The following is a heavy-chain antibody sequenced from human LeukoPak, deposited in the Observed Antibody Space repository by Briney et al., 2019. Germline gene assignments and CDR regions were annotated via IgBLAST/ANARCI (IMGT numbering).Heavy chain of an antibody. CDR1: GGTLSSYT. D-gene: IGHD3-22*01. Sequence: AVKVSCKASGGTLSSYTICWVRQAPGQGLEWVGRIIPILGIANFAQKFQGRVTITADKSTSTAYMELSSLRSEDTAVYYCARTSDYDSSGYYYGWGQGTLVTVSS. V-gene: IGHV1-69*02. CDR2: IIPILGIA. CDR3: ARTSDYDSSGYYYG. J-gene: IGHJ4*02.